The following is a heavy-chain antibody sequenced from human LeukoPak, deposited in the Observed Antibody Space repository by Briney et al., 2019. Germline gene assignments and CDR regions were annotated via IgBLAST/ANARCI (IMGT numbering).Heavy chain of an antibody. CDR3: AKEVYYDFWSGLRQPFYYYCYMDV. CDR2: IVGSGGTT. J-gene: IGHJ6*03. D-gene: IGHD3-3*01. V-gene: IGHV3-23*01. Sequence: GGSLTLSCAASGFIFSSYAMSWVRQAPGEGLEWVSGIVGSGGTTYYADSVKGRSTISRDNSKNTLYLQMNSLRAEDTAVYYCAKEVYYDFWSGLRQPFYYYCYMDVWGKGTTVTVSS. CDR1: GFIFSSYA.